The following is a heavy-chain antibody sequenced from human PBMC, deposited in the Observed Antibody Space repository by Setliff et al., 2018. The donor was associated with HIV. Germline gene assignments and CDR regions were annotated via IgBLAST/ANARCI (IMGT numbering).Heavy chain of an antibody. V-gene: IGHV7-4-1*02. Sequence: ASVKVSCKASGYTFTTYSMNWVRQAPGQGLEWMGWINTKTGNPTYAQGFTGRFVFSLDTSVSTAYLQINSLKAEDTAVYYCARDSPLAFDYWGQGTLVTVSS. CDR2: INTKTGNP. CDR1: GYTFTTYS. J-gene: IGHJ4*02. CDR3: ARDSPLAFDY.